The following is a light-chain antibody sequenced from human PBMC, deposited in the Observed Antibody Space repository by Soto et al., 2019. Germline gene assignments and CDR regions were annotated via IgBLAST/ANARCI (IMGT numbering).Light chain of an antibody. Sequence: DIQMTQSPSTLSASVGDRVTITCRSSQSISKWLAWYQQKPGKAPKVLIFDASILESGVPSRFSGSGSGREFTLNISSLQPDDFATYYCQHYNDYLTWTFGQGTKVEIK. CDR1: QSISKW. CDR2: DAS. J-gene: IGKJ1*01. V-gene: IGKV1-5*01. CDR3: QHYNDYLTWT.